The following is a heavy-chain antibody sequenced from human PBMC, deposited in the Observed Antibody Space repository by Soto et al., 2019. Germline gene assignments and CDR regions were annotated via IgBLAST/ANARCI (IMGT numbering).Heavy chain of an antibody. V-gene: IGHV4-4*02. D-gene: IGHD4-4*01. J-gene: IGHJ2*01. Sequence: QVQLQESGPGLVKPSGTLSLTCAVSGASISSRHWWSWVRQPPGKGLEWIGEIYHSGSTYYNASLKSRVVISLDKAKIQFSLKLRSVTAADTAVYYCVRKDYSDWFFDLWGRGTLVTVSS. CDR1: GASISSRHW. CDR3: VRKDYSDWFFDL. CDR2: IYHSGST.